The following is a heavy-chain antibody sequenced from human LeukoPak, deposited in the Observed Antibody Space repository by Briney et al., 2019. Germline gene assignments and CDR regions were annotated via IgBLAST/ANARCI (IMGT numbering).Heavy chain of an antibody. CDR1: GFTFSSYA. D-gene: IGHD2-15*01. CDR3: ARGGYCSGGDCYNNWFDP. CDR2: ISGSGGST. Sequence: PGGSLRLSCAASGFTFSSYAMSWVRQAPGKGLEWVSAISGSGGSTYYADSVKGRFTISRDNSKNTLYLQMNNLRAEDTAVYYCARGGYCSGGDCYNNWFDPWGQGTLVTVYS. V-gene: IGHV3-23*01. J-gene: IGHJ5*02.